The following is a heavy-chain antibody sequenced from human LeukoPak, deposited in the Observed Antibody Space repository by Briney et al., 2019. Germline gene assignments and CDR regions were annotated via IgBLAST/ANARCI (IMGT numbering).Heavy chain of an antibody. Sequence: SETLSLNCVVYGGPFSGYFWSWIRQPPGKGLEWIGEINHRGSTNYNPSLKSRVTISVDKSKNQFSLKLSSVTAADTAVYYCARSYSYGYYWYFDLWGRGTLVTVSS. CDR2: INHRGST. V-gene: IGHV4-34*01. CDR3: ARSYSYGYYWYFDL. D-gene: IGHD5-18*01. J-gene: IGHJ2*01. CDR1: GGPFSGYF.